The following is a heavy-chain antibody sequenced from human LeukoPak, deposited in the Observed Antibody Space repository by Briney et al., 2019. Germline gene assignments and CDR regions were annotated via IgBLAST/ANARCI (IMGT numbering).Heavy chain of an antibody. CDR2: LRGNGET. J-gene: IGHJ4*02. D-gene: IGHD3-16*01. V-gene: IGHV3-23*01. CDR3: ARASWVSSTDAVR. Sequence: PEGSLRLSCAASGLSFSSFAMSWVRQGPARGLELVSSLRGNGETFYADSVKGRFTLSSDSSRNTVYFHLNNLRVEDTAIYYCARASWVSSTDAVRWGQGTLVTVSS. CDR1: GLSFSSFA.